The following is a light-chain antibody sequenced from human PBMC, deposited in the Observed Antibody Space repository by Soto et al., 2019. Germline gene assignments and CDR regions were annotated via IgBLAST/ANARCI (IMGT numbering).Light chain of an antibody. CDR1: SSDVGAYNY. CDR2: EVS. V-gene: IGLV2-14*01. Sequence: QSVLTQPASVSGSPGQSITISRTGTSSDVGAYNYVSWFQQHPGKAPKLLIYEVSNRPSGVSYRFSGSKSGSTASLTISGLQAEDEADYYCSSYTRSKTYVFGTGTKVTVL. J-gene: IGLJ1*01. CDR3: SSYTRSKTYV.